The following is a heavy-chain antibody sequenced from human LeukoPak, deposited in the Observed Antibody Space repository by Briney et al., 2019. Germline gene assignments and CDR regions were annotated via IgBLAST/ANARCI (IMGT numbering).Heavy chain of an antibody. V-gene: IGHV3-7*01. J-gene: IGHJ4*02. CDR2: IRQDGSEK. D-gene: IGHD2-2*02. CDR1: GLTFSRYW. CDR3: ARDTDSYNCSSTSCYSVADY. Sequence: GGSLRLSCAASGLTFSRYWMSCVRQAPGKGLEWVANIRQDGSEKYFVDSVKGRFTPSRDNAKNSLYLQMNSLRAEDTAVYYCARDTDSYNCSSTSCYSVADYWGQGTLVTVSS.